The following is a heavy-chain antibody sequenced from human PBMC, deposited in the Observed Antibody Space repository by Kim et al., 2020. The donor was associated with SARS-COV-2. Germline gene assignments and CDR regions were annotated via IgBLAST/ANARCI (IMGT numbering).Heavy chain of an antibody. CDR1: GGSISSGGYY. D-gene: IGHD3-22*01. CDR2: IYYSGST. V-gene: IGHV4-31*03. J-gene: IGHJ6*02. Sequence: SETLSLTCTVSGGSISSGGYYWSWIRQHPGKGLEWIGYIYYSGSTYYNPSLKSRVTISVDTSKNQFSLKLSSVTAADTAVYYCARVGVVSPYYYYYGMDVWGQGTTVTVSS. CDR3: ARVGVVSPYYYYYGMDV.